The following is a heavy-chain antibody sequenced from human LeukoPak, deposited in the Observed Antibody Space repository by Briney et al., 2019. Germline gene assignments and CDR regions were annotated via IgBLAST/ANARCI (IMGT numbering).Heavy chain of an antibody. CDR3: ATPRYSSSLPYYYMDV. CDR1: GGTFISYA. Sequence: VASVKVSCXASGGTFISYAISWVRQAPGQGLEWMGRIIPIFGTANYAQKFQGRVTITTDESTSTAYMELSSLRSEDTAVYYCATPRYSSSLPYYYMDVWGKGTTVTVSS. J-gene: IGHJ6*03. D-gene: IGHD6-6*01. CDR2: IIPIFGTA. V-gene: IGHV1-69*05.